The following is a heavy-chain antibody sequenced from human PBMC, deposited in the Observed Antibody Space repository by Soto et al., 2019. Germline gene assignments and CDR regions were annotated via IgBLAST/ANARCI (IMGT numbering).Heavy chain of an antibody. CDR1: GFTFRTYG. D-gene: IGHD6-19*01. Sequence: QVQLVESGGGVVQPGRSLRISCAASGFTFRTYGMHWVRQTPGEGLKWVAGISYDATKKYYAVSVKGRFTISRDNSKNTLYLQMDSLRTADTAVYYCVKQAPAGWHFFDTWGQGTLVTVSS. J-gene: IGHJ4*02. V-gene: IGHV3-30*18. CDR2: ISYDATKK. CDR3: VKQAPAGWHFFDT.